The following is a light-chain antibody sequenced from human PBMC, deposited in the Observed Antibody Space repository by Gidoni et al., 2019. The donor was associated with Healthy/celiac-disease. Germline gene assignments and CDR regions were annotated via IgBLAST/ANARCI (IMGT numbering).Light chain of an antibody. J-gene: IGKJ2*01. CDR3: QQSPDT. CDR2: GAS. Sequence: EIVLTQSPGTLSLSPGERATLSCRASQSVSSSYLAWYQQKPGQAPRLLIYGASSRATGIPDRFSGSGPGTDFTLTISRLEPEDFAVYYCQQSPDTFGQXTKLEIK. V-gene: IGKV3-20*01. CDR1: QSVSSSY.